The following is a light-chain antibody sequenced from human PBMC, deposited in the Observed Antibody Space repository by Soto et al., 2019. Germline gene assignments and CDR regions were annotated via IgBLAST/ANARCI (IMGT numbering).Light chain of an antibody. CDR3: SSYASSSTRRYV. Sequence: QSVLTQPPSVSGSPGQSVTISCTGSSSNVGGYNYVSWYQQHPGKAPKLLIYDVSNRPSGVPDRFSGSKSGTTASLTISGLQAEDEADYYCSSYASSSTRRYVFGTGTKLTVL. CDR1: SSNVGGYNY. J-gene: IGLJ1*01. CDR2: DVS. V-gene: IGLV2-14*01.